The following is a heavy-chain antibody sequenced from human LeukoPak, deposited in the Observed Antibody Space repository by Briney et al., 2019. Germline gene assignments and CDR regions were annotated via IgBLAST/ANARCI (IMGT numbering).Heavy chain of an antibody. CDR1: GGSFSGYY. J-gene: IGHJ4*02. CDR2: INHSGST. Sequence: SETLSLTCAVYGGSFSGYYWSWIRQPPGKGLEWIGEINHSGSTNYNPSLKSRVTISVDTSKNQFSLKLSSVTAADTAVYYCARGVGIAAAGTSHIPPDYWGQGTLVTVSS. V-gene: IGHV4-34*01. D-gene: IGHD6-13*01. CDR3: ARGVGIAAAGTSHIPPDY.